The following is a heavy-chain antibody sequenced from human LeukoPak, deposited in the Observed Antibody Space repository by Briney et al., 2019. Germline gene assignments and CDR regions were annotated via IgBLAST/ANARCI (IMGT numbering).Heavy chain of an antibody. J-gene: IGHJ5*02. CDR1: GFTFSGYW. Sequence: GGSLRLSCAASGFTFSGYWMTWVRQAPGKGLEWVANINEDGREKYYVDSVKGRIFISRDNARHSLYLQMNSPRAEDTAVYYCVRGGFSLDRWGQGTLVTVSS. D-gene: IGHD3-10*01. CDR2: INEDGREK. V-gene: IGHV3-7*01. CDR3: VRGGFSLDR.